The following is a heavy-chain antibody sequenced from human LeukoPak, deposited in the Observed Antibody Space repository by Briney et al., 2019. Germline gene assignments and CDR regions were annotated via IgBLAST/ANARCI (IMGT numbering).Heavy chain of an antibody. CDR2: ISDDSNYI. D-gene: IGHD6-13*01. V-gene: IGHV3-21*01. CDR3: ARGRGSWYGVYFDY. Sequence: GGSLSLSCAASGFTFSDYSMNWVRQAPGKGLEWVSSISDDSNYIYYADSVKGRFTISRDNAKNSLYLQMNSLRAEDTAVYYCARGRGSWYGVYFDYWGQGTLVTVSS. CDR1: GFTFSDYS. J-gene: IGHJ4*02.